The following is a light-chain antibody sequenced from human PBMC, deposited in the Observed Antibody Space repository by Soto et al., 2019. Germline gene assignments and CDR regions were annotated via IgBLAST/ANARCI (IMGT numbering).Light chain of an antibody. CDR1: SSDVGVYKY. J-gene: IGLJ2*01. Sequence: QSALTQPASVSGSPGQSITISCTGTSSDVGVYKYVSWYQQHPGKAPKLIIYDVTSRPSGVSNRFSGSKSVNTASLTISGLQAEDEADYYCSSYTTSSTIFGGGTKLTVL. V-gene: IGLV2-14*01. CDR3: SSYTTSSTI. CDR2: DVT.